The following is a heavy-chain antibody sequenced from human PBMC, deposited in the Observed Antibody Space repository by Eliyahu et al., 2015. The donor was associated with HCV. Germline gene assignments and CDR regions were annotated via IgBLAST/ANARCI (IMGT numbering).Heavy chain of an antibody. V-gene: IGHV4-59*01. D-gene: IGHD6-19*01. CDR3: ASGGGGIAVTGTGGWFDP. Sequence: QVQLQESGPGLVKPSETLSLTCXVPGGSIXTYYWSWIRQPPGKGPEWIGYIHYTGSTNYNPSLKSRVTISIDTSKNQFSLNLTSVTAADTAMYYCASGGGGIAVTGTGGWFDPWGQGTLVTVSS. CDR1: GGSIXTYY. CDR2: IHYTGST. J-gene: IGHJ5*02.